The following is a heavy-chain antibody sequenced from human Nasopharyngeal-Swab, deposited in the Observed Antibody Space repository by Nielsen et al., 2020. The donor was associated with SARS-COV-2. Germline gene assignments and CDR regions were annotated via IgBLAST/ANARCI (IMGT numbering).Heavy chain of an antibody. CDR1: GYTFTSYG. CDR2: ISAYNGNT. CDR3: ARYREAGMNSSPSDY. J-gene: IGHJ4*02. V-gene: IGHV1-18*01. D-gene: IGHD6-19*01. Sequence: ASVKVSRKASGYTFTSYGISWVRQAPGQGLEWMGWISAYNGNTNYAQKLQGRVTMTTDTSTSTAYMELRSLRSDDTAVYYCARYREAGMNSSPSDYWGQGTLVTVSS.